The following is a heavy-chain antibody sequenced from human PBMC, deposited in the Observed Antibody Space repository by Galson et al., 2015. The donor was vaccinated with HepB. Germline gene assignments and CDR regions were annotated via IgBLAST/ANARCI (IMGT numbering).Heavy chain of an antibody. CDR3: ARSGSSNAADV. Sequence: SLRLSCAASGFTFSNYAIHWVRQAPGKGLEWVSVTSYGGNQKYYAESVKGRFTISRDNSKNMVSLQVTSLRGDDTAVYYCARSGSSNAADVWGQGAMVIVSS. J-gene: IGHJ3*01. V-gene: IGHV3-30*04. D-gene: IGHD1-26*01. CDR2: TSYGGNQK. CDR1: GFTFSNYA.